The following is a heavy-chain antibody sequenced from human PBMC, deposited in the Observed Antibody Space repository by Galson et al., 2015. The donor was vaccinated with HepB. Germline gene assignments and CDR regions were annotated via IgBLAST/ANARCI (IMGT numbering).Heavy chain of an antibody. Sequence: VKVSCKASGYTFTSYAMHWVRQAPGQRLEWMGWINAGNGNTKYSQKFQGRVTITRDTSASTAYMELSSLRSEDTAVYYCARGKGREQWLAGSGWFDPWGQGTLVTVSS. V-gene: IGHV1-3*01. CDR1: GYTFTSYA. CDR3: ARGKGREQWLAGSGWFDP. J-gene: IGHJ5*02. CDR2: INAGNGNT. D-gene: IGHD6-19*01.